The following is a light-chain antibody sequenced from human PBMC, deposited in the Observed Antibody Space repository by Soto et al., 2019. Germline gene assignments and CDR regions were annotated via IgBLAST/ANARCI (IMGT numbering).Light chain of an antibody. CDR2: DVS. CDR1: SSDVGGYNY. J-gene: IGLJ2*01. CDR3: SSYAGNNILI. Sequence: QSALTQPRSVSGSPGQSVTISCTGTSSDVGGYNYVSWYQHHPGRAPKLIISDVSKRPSGVPDRFSGSKSGNTASLTISGLQAEDEADYYCSSYAGNNILIFGGGTKVT. V-gene: IGLV2-11*01.